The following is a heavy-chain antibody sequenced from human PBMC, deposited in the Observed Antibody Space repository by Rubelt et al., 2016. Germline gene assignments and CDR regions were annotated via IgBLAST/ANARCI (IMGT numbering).Heavy chain of an antibody. CDR1: GDSINRHY. Sequence: VQLQESGPGLVKPSETLSLTCTVSGDSINRHYWSWIRQSPGKGLEWIGYMYYRGNTNYNPSLKSRVTFSLDTSTNQFSLKLSSVTAADPAVYYCALTTIIPGMDVWGQGTTVTVSS. V-gene: IGHV4-59*08. CDR3: ALTTIIPGMDV. CDR2: MYYRGNT. D-gene: IGHD2-21*02. J-gene: IGHJ6*02.